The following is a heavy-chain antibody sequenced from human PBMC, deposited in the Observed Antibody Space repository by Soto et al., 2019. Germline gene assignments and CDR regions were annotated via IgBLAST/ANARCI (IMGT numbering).Heavy chain of an antibody. J-gene: IGHJ4*02. CDR2: IHYSGST. V-gene: IGHV4-61*01. CDR3: TRGGDPYKTGH. Sequence: QVQLQESGPGLVKPSETLSLTCTVPGGSVNIGTYYWGWIRQPPGKGLEWIGFIHYSGSTNYNPSLKGRVTISVDTSKNQFSLKLTSVNTADTAIYYCTRGGDPYKTGHWGQGTLVTVSS. D-gene: IGHD2-21*01. CDR1: GGSVNIGTYY.